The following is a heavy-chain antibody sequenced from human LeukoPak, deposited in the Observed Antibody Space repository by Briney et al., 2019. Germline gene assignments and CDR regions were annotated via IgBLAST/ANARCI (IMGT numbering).Heavy chain of an antibody. CDR3: ARDIYCSGGSCYYYYGMDV. CDR1: GYTFNTYG. CDR2: ISTNNGNT. Sequence: ASVKVSCKASGYTFNTYGIIWVRQAPGQGLEWMGWISTNNGNTNYAQKLQGRVTMTTDTSTSTAYLELRSLRSDDTAVYYCARDIYCSGGSCYYYYGMDVWGQGTTVTVSS. D-gene: IGHD2-15*01. V-gene: IGHV1-18*01. J-gene: IGHJ6*02.